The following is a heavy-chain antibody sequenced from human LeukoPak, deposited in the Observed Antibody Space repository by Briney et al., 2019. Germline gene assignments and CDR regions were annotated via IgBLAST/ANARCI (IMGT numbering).Heavy chain of an antibody. V-gene: IGHV3-48*03. D-gene: IGHD3-10*01. CDR2: ISSLGDTI. Sequence: GGSLRLSCETSGFPFSTYDMSWVRQAPGKGLEWVSYISSLGDTIYYADSVRGRFTISRDNAKNSLCQQMNSLRAEDTAIYYCARGYGSRLNYYGMDVWGQGTTVTVSS. J-gene: IGHJ6*02. CDR3: ARGYGSRLNYYGMDV. CDR1: GFPFSTYD.